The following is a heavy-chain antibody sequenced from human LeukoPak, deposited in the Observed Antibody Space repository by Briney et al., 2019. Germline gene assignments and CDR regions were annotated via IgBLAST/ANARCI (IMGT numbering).Heavy chain of an antibody. D-gene: IGHD3-10*02. CDR3: AELGITMIGGV. CDR2: LDTGGAT. V-gene: IGHV3-53*01. J-gene: IGHJ6*04. Sequence: PGGSLRLSCAVSGFTVRSHFMAWVRQAPGKGLEWVSVLDTGGATHYADSVKGRFTIYRDNTWNTLFLQMNSLRDEDTAVYYCAELGITMIGGVWGKGTTVTISS. CDR1: GFTVRSHF.